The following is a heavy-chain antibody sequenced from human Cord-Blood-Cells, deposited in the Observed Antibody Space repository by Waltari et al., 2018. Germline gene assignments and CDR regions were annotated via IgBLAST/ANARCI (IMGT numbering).Heavy chain of an antibody. Sequence: QVQLQESGQGLVKPSGTLSLTCAVPGGSISSSNWWSWVRQPPGKGLEWIGEIYHSGSTNYNPSLKSRVTISVDKSKNQFSLKLSSVTAADTAVYYCARAIYYDSSGYYYYFDYWGQGTLVTVSS. CDR1: GGSISSSNW. D-gene: IGHD3-22*01. V-gene: IGHV4-4*02. CDR3: ARAIYYDSSGYYYYFDY. CDR2: IYHSGST. J-gene: IGHJ4*02.